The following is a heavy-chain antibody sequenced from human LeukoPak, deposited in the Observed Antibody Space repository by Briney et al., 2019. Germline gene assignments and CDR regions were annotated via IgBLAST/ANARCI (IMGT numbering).Heavy chain of an antibody. J-gene: IGHJ4*02. D-gene: IGHD3-22*01. V-gene: IGHV3-23*01. Sequence: PGGSLRLSCAVSGITLSNYGMSWVPQAPGKGREWVAGISDSGGRTNYADSVKGRFTISRDNPKNTLYLQMNSLRVEDTAVYFCAKRGVVIRVILVGFHKEANYFDSWGQGALVTVSP. CDR1: GITLSNYG. CDR2: ISDSGGRT. CDR3: AKRGVVIRVILVGFHKEANYFDS.